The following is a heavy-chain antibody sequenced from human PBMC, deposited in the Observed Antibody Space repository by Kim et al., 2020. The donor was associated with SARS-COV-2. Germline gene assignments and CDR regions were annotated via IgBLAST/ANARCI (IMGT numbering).Heavy chain of an antibody. Sequence: GGSLRLSCAASGFTFSSYGMHWVRQAPGKGLEWVAVISYDGSNKYYADSVKGRFTISRDNSKNTLYLQMNSLRAEDTAVYYCARSGTPDYYGSGSYYNNYWGQGTLVTVSS. J-gene: IGHJ4*02. CDR2: ISYDGSNK. D-gene: IGHD3-10*01. CDR1: GFTFSSYG. V-gene: IGHV3-33*05. CDR3: ARSGTPDYYGSGSYYNNY.